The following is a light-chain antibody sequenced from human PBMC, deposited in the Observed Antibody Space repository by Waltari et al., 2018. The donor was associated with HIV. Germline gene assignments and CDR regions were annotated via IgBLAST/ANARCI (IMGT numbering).Light chain of an antibody. CDR3: QVFENSRDQA. Sequence: YVLTQPPSVSVAPGKTATITCGGNNIGDKHVHWYQQKSGQAPVLVIYDDKLRPSGIPARICGSNSGGTATLTISGVEVGDEAEYYCQVFENSRDQAFGTGTKVTVL. J-gene: IGLJ1*01. CDR2: DDK. V-gene: IGLV3-21*01. CDR1: NIGDKH.